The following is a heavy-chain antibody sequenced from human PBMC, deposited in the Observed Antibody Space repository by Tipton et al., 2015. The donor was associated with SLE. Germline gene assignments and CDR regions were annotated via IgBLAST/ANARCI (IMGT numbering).Heavy chain of an antibody. V-gene: IGHV1-69*05. D-gene: IGHD3-3*01. CDR1: GGTFSSYA. CDR3: ARAIFGVVINYYYYGMGV. Sequence: QSGPEVKKPGSSVKVSCKASGGTFSSYAISWVRQAPGQGLEWMGGIIPIFGTANYAQKFQGRVTITTDESTSAAYMELSSLRSEYTAVYYCARAIFGVVINYYYYGMGVWGQGTTVTVSS. J-gene: IGHJ6*02. CDR2: IIPIFGTA.